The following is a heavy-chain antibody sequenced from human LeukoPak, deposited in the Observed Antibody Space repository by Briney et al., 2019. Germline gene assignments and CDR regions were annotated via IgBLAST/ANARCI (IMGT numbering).Heavy chain of an antibody. V-gene: IGHV4-39*01. Sequence: SETLSLTCTVSGGSISSSSYYWGWIRQPPGKGLEWIGSIYYSGSTYYNLSLKSRVTISVDTSKNQFSLKLSSVTAADTAVYYCARHVLSGYLNYWYFDLWGRGTLVTVSS. D-gene: IGHD3-3*01. CDR3: ARHVLSGYLNYWYFDL. J-gene: IGHJ2*01. CDR2: IYYSGST. CDR1: GGSISSSSYY.